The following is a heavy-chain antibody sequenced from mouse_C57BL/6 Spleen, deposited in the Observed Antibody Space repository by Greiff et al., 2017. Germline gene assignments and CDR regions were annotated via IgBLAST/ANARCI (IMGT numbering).Heavy chain of an antibody. CDR3: ARGGDGYYAFYYAMDY. D-gene: IGHD2-3*01. CDR1: GFTFSSYT. V-gene: IGHV5-9*01. J-gene: IGHJ4*01. CDR2: ISGGGGNT. Sequence: EVQGVESGGGLVKPGGSLKLSCAASGFTFSSYTMSWVRQTPEKRLGWVATISGGGGNTYYPDSVKGRFTISRDNAKNTLYLQMGSLRSEDTALYYCARGGDGYYAFYYAMDYWGQGTSVTVSS.